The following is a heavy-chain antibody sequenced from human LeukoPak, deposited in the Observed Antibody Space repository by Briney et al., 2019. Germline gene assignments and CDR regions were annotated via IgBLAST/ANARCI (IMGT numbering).Heavy chain of an antibody. CDR1: GGSISSSSYY. D-gene: IGHD3-22*01. CDR3: ARDHYYNSSGYTFGY. Sequence: KPSETQSLTCTVSGGSISSSSYYWGWIRQPPGKGLEWIGSIYYSGSTYYNPSLKSRVTISVDTSKNQFSLKLSSVTAADTAVYYCARDHYYNSSGYTFGYWGQGTLVTVSS. J-gene: IGHJ4*02. V-gene: IGHV4-39*07. CDR2: IYYSGST.